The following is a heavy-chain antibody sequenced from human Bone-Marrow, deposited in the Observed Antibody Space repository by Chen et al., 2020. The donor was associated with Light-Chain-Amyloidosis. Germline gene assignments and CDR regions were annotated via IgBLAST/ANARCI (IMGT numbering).Heavy chain of an antibody. CDR3: ARHSEVWFGELFYWFDP. V-gene: IGHV4-39*01. CDR2: IYYSGST. J-gene: IGHJ5*02. CDR1: GGSISSSSYY. Sequence: QLQLQESGPGLVKPSETLSFTCTVSGGSISSSSYYWGWIRQPPGKGLEWIGSIYYSGSTYYNPSLKSRVTISVDTSKNQFSLKLSSVTAADTAVYYCARHSEVWFGELFYWFDPWGQGTLVTVSS. D-gene: IGHD3-10*01.